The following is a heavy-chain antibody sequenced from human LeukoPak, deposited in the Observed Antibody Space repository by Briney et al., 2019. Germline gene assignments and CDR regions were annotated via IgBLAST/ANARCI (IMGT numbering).Heavy chain of an antibody. Sequence: GGSLRLSCAASGFTLSSYAMSWVRQAPGKGLEWVSSISAGGGTYYADSVKGRFTISRDTSKNTLYLQMNSLRAEDTAVYYCAPLAATTDYWGQGTLVTVSS. D-gene: IGHD5-12*01. CDR3: APLAATTDY. J-gene: IGHJ4*02. CDR1: GFTLSSYA. V-gene: IGHV3-23*01. CDR2: ISAGGGT.